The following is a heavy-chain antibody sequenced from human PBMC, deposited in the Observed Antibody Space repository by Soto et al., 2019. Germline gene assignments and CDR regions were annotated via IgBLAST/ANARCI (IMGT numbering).Heavy chain of an antibody. CDR2: IYYSGST. Sequence: SETLSLTCTVSGGSISSYYWSWIRQPPGKGLEWIGYIYYSGSTNYNPSLKSRVTISVDTSKNQFSLKLSSVTAADTAVYYCARRVMNYYYYYGMDVWGQGTTVTVSS. J-gene: IGHJ6*02. CDR1: GGSISSYY. D-gene: IGHD2-21*01. CDR3: ARRVMNYYYYYGMDV. V-gene: IGHV4-59*08.